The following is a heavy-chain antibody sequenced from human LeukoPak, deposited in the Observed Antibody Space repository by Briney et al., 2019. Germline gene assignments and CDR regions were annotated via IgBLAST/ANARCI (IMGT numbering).Heavy chain of an antibody. D-gene: IGHD2-15*01. Sequence: GGSLRLSCAASGFTFSKDDFHWVRQAPGKGLEWVAAIGVTGDTYYADSVKGRFTISREDAANSLYLQMRSLGAGDTALYYCTKEFCGSRAASAGGSYYDFWCRGALVTVSA. CDR1: GFTFSKDD. CDR3: TKEFCGSRAASAGGSYYDF. J-gene: IGHJ2*01. V-gene: IGHV3-13*01. CDR2: IGVTGDT.